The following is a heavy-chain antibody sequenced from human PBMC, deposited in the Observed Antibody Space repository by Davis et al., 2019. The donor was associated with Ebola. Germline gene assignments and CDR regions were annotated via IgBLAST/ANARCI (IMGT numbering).Heavy chain of an antibody. CDR3: ARLSFGEVGFDF. J-gene: IGHJ4*02. CDR2: INPYSGGT. CDR1: GYSFTAYY. V-gene: IGHV1-2*06. D-gene: IGHD3-10*01. Sequence: ASVKVSCKASGYSFTAYYMHWVRQAPGQGLEWMGRINPYSGGTNYAQRFQGRVTMTRDTSISTAYMELSRLTSDDTAVYYCARLSFGEVGFDFWGQGTLVTVSS.